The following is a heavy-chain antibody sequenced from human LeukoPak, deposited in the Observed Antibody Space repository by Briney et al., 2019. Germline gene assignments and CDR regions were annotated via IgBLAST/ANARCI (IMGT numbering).Heavy chain of an antibody. V-gene: IGHV3-33*01. CDR3: ARGTTTQVDDY. Sequence: GGSLRLSCGASGFTFSSFGMHWLRQAPGKGLEWVAIIWYDGSDKYYSESVKGRFTISRDNSKNTLYLQMNSLRAEDTAVYYCARGTTTQVDDYWGQGTLVTVSS. D-gene: IGHD4-17*01. CDR2: IWYDGSDK. CDR1: GFTFSSFG. J-gene: IGHJ4*02.